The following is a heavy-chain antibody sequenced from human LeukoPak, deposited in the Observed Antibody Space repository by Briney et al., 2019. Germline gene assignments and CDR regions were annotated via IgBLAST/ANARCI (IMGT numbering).Heavy chain of an antibody. CDR3: VRSAFHAGSGNYYDY. CDR2: INSDGSWT. CDR1: GSYW. J-gene: IGHJ4*02. V-gene: IGHV3-74*01. Sequence: GGSLRLSCAASGSYWMHWVRQAPGKGLVWVSHINSDGSWTSYADSVKGRFTISKDNAKNTVYLQMNSLRVEDTAVYYCVRSAFHAGSGNYYDYWGQGTLVTVSS. D-gene: IGHD3-22*01.